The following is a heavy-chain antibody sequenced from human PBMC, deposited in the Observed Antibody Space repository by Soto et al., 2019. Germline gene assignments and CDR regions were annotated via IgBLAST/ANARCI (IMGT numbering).Heavy chain of an antibody. CDR2: IYPADSDT. CDR1: GYSFASYW. V-gene: IGHV5-51*01. CDR3: ARPSDVGLASSFEY. Sequence: GESLKISCKGSGYSFASYWIGWVRQMPGKGLEWMGIIYPADSDTRYSPSFEGQVTMSADKSINTAYPQWSSLRASDTAIYFCARPSDVGLASSFEYWGQGTQVNVSS. J-gene: IGHJ4*02.